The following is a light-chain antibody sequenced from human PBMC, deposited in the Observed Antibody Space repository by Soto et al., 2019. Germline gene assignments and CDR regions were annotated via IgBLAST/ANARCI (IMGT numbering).Light chain of an antibody. CDR3: SSYAGNNKRYV. Sequence: QSALTQPASVSGSPGQSITISCTGTSSDVGGHNYVSWYQQHPGKAPKLIIYEVSIRPSGVSNRFSGSKSGNTASLTISGLQAEDEADYYCSSYAGNNKRYVFGTGTKVTVL. CDR2: EVS. CDR1: SSDVGGHNY. V-gene: IGLV2-14*01. J-gene: IGLJ1*01.